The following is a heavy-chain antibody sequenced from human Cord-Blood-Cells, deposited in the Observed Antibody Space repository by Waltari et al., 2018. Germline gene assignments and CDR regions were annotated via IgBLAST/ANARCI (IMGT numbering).Heavy chain of an antibody. CDR3: ARDSRSGGMDV. J-gene: IGHJ6*02. CDR1: GFTFSSYA. V-gene: IGHV3-30-3*01. Sequence: QVQLVESGGGVVQPGRSLRLSCAASGFTFSSYAMHWVRRAPGKGLEWVAVISYDGSNKYYADSVKGRFTISRDNSKNTLYLQMNSLRAEDTAVYYCARDSRSGGMDVWGQGTTVTVSS. CDR2: ISYDGSNK.